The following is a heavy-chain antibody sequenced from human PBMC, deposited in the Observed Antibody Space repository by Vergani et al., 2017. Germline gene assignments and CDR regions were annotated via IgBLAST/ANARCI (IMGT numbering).Heavy chain of an antibody. CDR2: TWYDGNNK. Sequence: QVQLVESGGGVVQPGRSLRLSCAASGFTFTQYGMYWVRQAPGKGLEWVAVTWYDGNNKQYADSVKGRFTIYRDNSKSTMYLQMNSLRDEDTGVYYCARDLRLLYNRFDPWGQGTLVTVSS. CDR1: GFTFTQYG. D-gene: IGHD1-14*01. V-gene: IGHV3-33*01. CDR3: ARDLRLLYNRFDP. J-gene: IGHJ5*02.